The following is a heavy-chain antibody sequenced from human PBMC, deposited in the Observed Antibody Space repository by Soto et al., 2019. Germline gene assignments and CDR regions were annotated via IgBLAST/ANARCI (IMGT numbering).Heavy chain of an antibody. CDR2: TSHDGVT. CDR3: AGNGDCTRPGCIVCWFDP. J-gene: IGHJ5*02. D-gene: IGHD2-8*01. Sequence: SETLSLTCAVSSGSIDSVYWWRWVRQSPGKGLEWIGETSHDGVTNYNPSLEGRVTISIDKSKNQFYLDLNSVTAADTAMYYCAGNGDCTRPGCIVCWFDPWGPGTLFIVS. CDR1: SGSIDSVYW. V-gene: IGHV4-4*02.